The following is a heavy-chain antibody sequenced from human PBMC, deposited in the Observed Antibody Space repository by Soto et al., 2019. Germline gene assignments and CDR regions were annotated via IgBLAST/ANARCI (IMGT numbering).Heavy chain of an antibody. J-gene: IGHJ4*02. D-gene: IGHD7-27*01. CDR2: IYYGGST. Sequence: PSETLSLTCTVSGASISSSSFYWGWIRQPPGKGLESIANIYYGGSTYNNPSLSSRVSISVDTSKNQFSLRLNSVSAADTAVYYCTRGPSGDKVDYWGQGILVTVSS. CDR1: GASISSSSFY. V-gene: IGHV4-39*07. CDR3: TRGPSGDKVDY.